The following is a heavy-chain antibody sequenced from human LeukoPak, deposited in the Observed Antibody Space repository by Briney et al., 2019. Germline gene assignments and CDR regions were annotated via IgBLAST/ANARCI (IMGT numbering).Heavy chain of an antibody. CDR3: AREGIAAAVMS. CDR2: IYTSGST. CDR1: GGSISSGSYY. D-gene: IGHD6-13*01. J-gene: IGHJ4*02. V-gene: IGHV4-61*02. Sequence: SQALSLTCTVSGGSISSGSYYWSWIRQPAGKGLEWIGRIYTSGSTNYNPSLKSRVTISVDTSKNQFSLKLSSVTAADTAVYYCAREGIAAAVMSWGQGTLVTVSS.